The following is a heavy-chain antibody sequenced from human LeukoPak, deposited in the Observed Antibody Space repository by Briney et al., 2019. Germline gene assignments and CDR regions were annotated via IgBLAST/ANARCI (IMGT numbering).Heavy chain of an antibody. V-gene: IGHV4-34*01. Sequence: PSQSLSLTCAVDGVSFSSYYCSWIRQPPRKGLEWSGEINHSGSTNYNPSLKSRVTISVDTSKNQFSLKLSSVTAADTAVYYCAVEDTARRPGRTVDIWGQGTMVTVSS. J-gene: IGHJ3*02. CDR1: GVSFSSYY. D-gene: IGHD5-18*01. CDR3: AVEDTARRPGRTVDI. CDR2: INHSGST.